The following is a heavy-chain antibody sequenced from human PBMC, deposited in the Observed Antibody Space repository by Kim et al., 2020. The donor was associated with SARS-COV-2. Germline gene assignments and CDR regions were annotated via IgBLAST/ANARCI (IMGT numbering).Heavy chain of an antibody. J-gene: IGHJ4*02. D-gene: IGHD2-8*01. CDR3: ARETRVSGVGNFDY. Sequence: YRGSVRGRFTISRDNAKNSLYLQMNSLRDDDTGVYYCARETRVSGVGNFDYWGQGILVTVSS. V-gene: IGHV3-21*01.